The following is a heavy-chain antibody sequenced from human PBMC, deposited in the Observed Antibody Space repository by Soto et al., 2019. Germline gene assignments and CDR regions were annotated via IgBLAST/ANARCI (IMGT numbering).Heavy chain of an antibody. Sequence: EVQLVESGGGLVQPGGSLRLSCAASGFTFSSFWMSWVRQAPGKGLEWVASIKQDGSDKYYVDSVKGRFTISRDHAKNSLCLQMTRLRAEDTAEYYGARQSLGYCTSTNGLHYFFYMDVWGNGTTVTVSS. CDR1: GFTFSSFW. D-gene: IGHD2-2*01. J-gene: IGHJ6*03. CDR2: IKQDGSDK. V-gene: IGHV3-7*01. CDR3: ARQSLGYCTSTNGLHYFFYMDV.